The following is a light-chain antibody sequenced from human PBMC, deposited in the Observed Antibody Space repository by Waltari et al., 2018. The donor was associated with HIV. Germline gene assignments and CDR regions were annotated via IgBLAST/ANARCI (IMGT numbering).Light chain of an antibody. Sequence: QSALTQPPSPTGSLGQSVTISCPGSSSDIGAYEFVSWFQQHPHSAPKLLLYEVTRRPSAVADRFSGSRSGNTAFLTVAGLQPDDDATYFCSSYGDSLNVLFGGGTNVTVL. V-gene: IGLV2-8*01. CDR2: EVT. J-gene: IGLJ2*01. CDR3: SSYGDSLNVL. CDR1: SSDIGAYEF.